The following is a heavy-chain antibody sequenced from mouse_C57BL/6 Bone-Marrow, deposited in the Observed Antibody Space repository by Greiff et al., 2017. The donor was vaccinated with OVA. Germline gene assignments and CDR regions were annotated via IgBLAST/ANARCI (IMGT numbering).Heavy chain of an antibody. Sequence: DVQLVESGGDLVKPGGSLKLSCAASGFTFSSYGMSWVRQTPDKRLEWVATISSGGSYTYYPDSVKGRFTISRDNAKNTLYLQMSSLKSEDTAMYYCARRYSNYVGAWFAYWGQGTLVTVSA. CDR2: ISSGGSYT. CDR1: GFTFSSYG. V-gene: IGHV5-6*01. J-gene: IGHJ3*01. CDR3: ARRYSNYVGAWFAY. D-gene: IGHD2-5*01.